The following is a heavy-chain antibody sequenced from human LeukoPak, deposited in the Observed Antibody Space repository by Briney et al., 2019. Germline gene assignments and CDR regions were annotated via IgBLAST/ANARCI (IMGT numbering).Heavy chain of an antibody. CDR1: GGSMSTYL. CDR3: ARFLRVTGTYHFDS. Sequence: SETLSLSCTVSGGSMSTYLWTWIRPPPGMGMEYIGNIYYSGSTYYNPSIKSRVTISVDTSKNQFSLKLTSVTAADTAVYYCARFLRVTGTYHFDSWGQGSLVTASS. J-gene: IGHJ4*02. V-gene: IGHV4-59*01. D-gene: IGHD1-26*01. CDR2: IYYSGST.